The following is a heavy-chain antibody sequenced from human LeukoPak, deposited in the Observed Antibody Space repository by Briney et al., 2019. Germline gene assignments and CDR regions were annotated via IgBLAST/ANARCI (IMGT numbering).Heavy chain of an antibody. CDR2: ISAYNGNT. CDR1: GYTFTSYG. CDR3: ARDQEFIVVVLAAQLGGPFDY. Sequence: ASVKVSCKASGYTFTSYGISWVRQAPGQGLEWMGWISAYNGNTNYAQKLQGRVTMTTDTSTGTAYMELRSLRSDDTAVYYCARDQEFIVVVLAAQLGGPFDYWGQGTLVTVSS. D-gene: IGHD2-2*01. V-gene: IGHV1-18*01. J-gene: IGHJ4*02.